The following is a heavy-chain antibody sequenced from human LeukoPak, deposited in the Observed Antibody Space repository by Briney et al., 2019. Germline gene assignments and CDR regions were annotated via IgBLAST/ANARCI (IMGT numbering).Heavy chain of an antibody. CDR1: GYSISSGYV. J-gene: IGHJ4*02. CDR3: ARHALTIVGALDY. D-gene: IGHD1-26*01. CDR2: IYHSGSS. Sequence: SETLSLTCTVSGYSISSGYVWGWIRQPPGKGLEWIGSIYHSGSSYYNPSLNSRVTISVDTSKNQFSLKLSSVTAADTAVYYCARHALTIVGALDYWGQGTLVTVSS. V-gene: IGHV4-38-2*02.